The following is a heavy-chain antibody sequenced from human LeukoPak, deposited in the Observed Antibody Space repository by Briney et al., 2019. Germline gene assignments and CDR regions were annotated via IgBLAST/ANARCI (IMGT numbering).Heavy chain of an antibody. J-gene: IGHJ4*02. CDR3: ARGYDYVWGSYRYTPFDY. Sequence: GASVKVSRKASGGTFSSYAISWVRQAPGQGLEWMGWINTNTGNPTYAQGFTGRFVFSLDTSVSTAYLQISSLKAEDTAVYYCARGYDYVWGSYRYTPFDYWGQGTLVTVSS. D-gene: IGHD3-16*02. CDR1: GGTFSSYA. CDR2: INTNTGNP. V-gene: IGHV7-4-1*02.